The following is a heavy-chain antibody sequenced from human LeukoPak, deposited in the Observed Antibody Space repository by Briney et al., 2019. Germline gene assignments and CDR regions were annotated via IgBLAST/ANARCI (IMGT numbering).Heavy chain of an antibody. Sequence: ATVKVSCKASGYTFIGYYIHWVRQAPGQGLEWMGWISALNGNANYAHKFRGRVTLTRDTSTGTAYMELRSLKSDDTAVYYCARDEQYQLMILDFWGQGTLITVSS. J-gene: IGHJ4*02. CDR3: ARDEQYQLMILDF. CDR2: ISALNGNA. V-gene: IGHV1-18*04. D-gene: IGHD3-16*01. CDR1: GYTFIGYY.